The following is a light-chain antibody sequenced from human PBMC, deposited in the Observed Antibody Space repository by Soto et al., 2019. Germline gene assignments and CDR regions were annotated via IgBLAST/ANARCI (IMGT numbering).Light chain of an antibody. Sequence: EIVLTQSPGTLSLSPGERATLSCSASQSVRSSYLAWYHQKPGQPPRLLIFGASNRATGIPDRFSGSESGTDFTLTISRLEPEDFAVYYCQQYESSPYTFGQGTRLEIK. CDR3: QQYESSPYT. CDR2: GAS. CDR1: QSVRSSY. J-gene: IGKJ2*01. V-gene: IGKV3-20*01.